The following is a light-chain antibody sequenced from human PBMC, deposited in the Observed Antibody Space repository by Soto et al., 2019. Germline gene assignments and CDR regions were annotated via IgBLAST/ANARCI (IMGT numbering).Light chain of an antibody. V-gene: IGKV4-1*01. J-gene: IGKJ4*01. CDR3: QQYYTTPLT. CDR1: QSVVSSSTNKNY. CDR2: WAS. Sequence: DIVMTQSPDSLAVSLGERATINCKSTQSVVSSSTNKNYLAWYQQKPGQPPKLLIYWASTRESGVPDRFSGSGSGTDFILTISSLQAEDVAVYYCQQYYTTPLTFGGGTKVEIK.